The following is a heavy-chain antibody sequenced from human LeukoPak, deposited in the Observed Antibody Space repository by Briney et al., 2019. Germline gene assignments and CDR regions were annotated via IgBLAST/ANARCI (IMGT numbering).Heavy chain of an antibody. D-gene: IGHD3-9*01. CDR3: AAFTYYNILTGFKAGSADY. CDR2: L. CDR1: GFIFSSYG. Sequence: GGSLRLSCEASGFIFSSYGMHWVRQAPGKGLEWVAFLDYADSVKGRFTMCRDKSKNTLYVQMNSLRIEDTAVYFCAAFTYYNILTGFKAGSADYWGQGTLVTVSS. J-gene: IGHJ4*02. V-gene: IGHV3-30*02.